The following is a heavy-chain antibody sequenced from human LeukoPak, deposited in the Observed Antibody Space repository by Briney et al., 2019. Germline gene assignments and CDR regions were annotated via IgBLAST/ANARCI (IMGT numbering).Heavy chain of an antibody. Sequence: GGSLRLSCAASGFTFSKYAIHWVRQAPGKGLEWVSSISGSTGYIYYADSVRGRFTISRDNAKNSLYLQMNSLTAEDTAVYYCASEGVKSMLRGVIYGMDVWGQGTTVTVSS. CDR1: GFTFSKYA. CDR2: ISGSTGYI. V-gene: IGHV3-21*01. CDR3: ASEGVKSMLRGVIYGMDV. D-gene: IGHD3-10*01. J-gene: IGHJ6*02.